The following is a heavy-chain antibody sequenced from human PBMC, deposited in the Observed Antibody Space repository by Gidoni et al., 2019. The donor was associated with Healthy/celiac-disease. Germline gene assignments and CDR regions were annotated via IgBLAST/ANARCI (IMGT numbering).Heavy chain of an antibody. Sequence: EVQLVETGGGLIQPGGSLRLSCAAPGFTVSSNYMSWVRQAPGKGLEWVSVIYSGGSTYYADSVKGRFTISRDNSKNTLYLQMNSLRAEDTAVYYCARMVPLRGIDYWGQGTLVTVSS. CDR1: GFTVSSNY. D-gene: IGHD2-8*01. V-gene: IGHV3-53*02. J-gene: IGHJ4*02. CDR3: ARMVPLRGIDY. CDR2: IYSGGST.